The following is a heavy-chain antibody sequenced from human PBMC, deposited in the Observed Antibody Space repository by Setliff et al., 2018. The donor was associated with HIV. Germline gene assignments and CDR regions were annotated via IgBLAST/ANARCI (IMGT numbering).Heavy chain of an antibody. J-gene: IGHJ4*02. CDR2: INVGKGDT. V-gene: IGHV1-3*01. CDR3: ASHPGSSIEKPYFDT. D-gene: IGHD2-2*01. CDR1: GYTFTSYD. Sequence: GASVKVSCKASGYTFTSYDINWVRQATGQSLEWMGWINVGKGDTKYSQELQGRITLTTDTSANTAYMDLSSLRSEDTALYFCASHPGSSIEKPYFDTWGQGTLVTVSS.